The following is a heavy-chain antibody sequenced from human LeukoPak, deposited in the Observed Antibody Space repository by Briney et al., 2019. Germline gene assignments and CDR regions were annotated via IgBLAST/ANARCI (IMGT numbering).Heavy chain of an antibody. Sequence: GGSLRLSCAASGFTFTSYNMNWVRQAPGQGLEWVSYISSSSRTIYYADSVKGRFTISRDNAKNSLYLQMNSLRAEDTAVYYCARESDNYDSSGYYPLPFDYWGQGTLVTVSS. CDR2: ISSSSRTI. V-gene: IGHV3-48*04. CDR1: GFTFTSYN. J-gene: IGHJ4*02. D-gene: IGHD3-22*01. CDR3: ARESDNYDSSGYYPLPFDY.